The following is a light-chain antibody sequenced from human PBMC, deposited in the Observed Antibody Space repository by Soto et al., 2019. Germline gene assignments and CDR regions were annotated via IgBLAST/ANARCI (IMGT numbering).Light chain of an antibody. CDR1: QSISTY. V-gene: IGKV1-6*01. J-gene: IGKJ3*01. Sequence: IQMTQSPSSLSASVGNRVTITCRASQSISTYLNWYQKKPGKAPNLLIYDASRLQSGVPARFSGSGSGTDFTLTISSLQPEDFATYYCLQKYFYPFTFGPGTKVDIK. CDR2: DAS. CDR3: LQKYFYPFT.